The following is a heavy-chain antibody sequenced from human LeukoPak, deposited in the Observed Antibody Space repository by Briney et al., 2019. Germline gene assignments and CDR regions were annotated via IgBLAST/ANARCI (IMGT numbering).Heavy chain of an antibody. J-gene: IGHJ4*02. Sequence: GGSLRLSCAASGFTFSSYSMNWVRQAPGKGLEWVSSISSSSSYIYYADSVKGRFTISRDNAKNSLYLQMNSLRAEDAAVYYCARLGVGATDDYWGQGTLVTVSS. CDR3: ARLGVGATDDY. D-gene: IGHD1-26*01. CDR1: GFTFSSYS. CDR2: ISSSSSYI. V-gene: IGHV3-21*01.